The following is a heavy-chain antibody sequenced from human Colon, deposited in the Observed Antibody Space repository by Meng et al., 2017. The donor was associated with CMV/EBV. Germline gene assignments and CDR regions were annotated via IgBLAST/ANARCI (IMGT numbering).Heavy chain of an antibody. CDR1: GFPVSSKD. CDR2: IYIDDST. J-gene: IGHJ4*02. V-gene: IGHV3-53*01. CDR3: ARDSPHAWD. Sequence: VRLGGAGGGLVLPGGSLGLYCAASGFPVSSKDMSWVRQDPGKGLEWVSVIYIDDSTYYADSVEGRFTISRDNSRNTVYLQMNSLRAEDTAVYYCARDSPHAWDWGQGTLVTVSS. D-gene: IGHD3-16*01.